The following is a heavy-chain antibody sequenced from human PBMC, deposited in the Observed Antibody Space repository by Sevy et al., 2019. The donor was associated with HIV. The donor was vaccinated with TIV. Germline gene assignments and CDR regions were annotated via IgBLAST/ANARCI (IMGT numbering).Heavy chain of an antibody. Sequence: GGSLRLSCAAPGFTFSTSTMNWVRQAPGKGLEWASLMTSSGSYILYADSVKGRFTISRDNAKNSVFLQMNSLRVEDTAVYYCVRDGWNYWGQGTLVTVSS. D-gene: IGHD2-15*01. CDR2: MTSSGSYI. CDR3: VRDGWNY. V-gene: IGHV3-21*01. CDR1: GFTFSTST. J-gene: IGHJ4*02.